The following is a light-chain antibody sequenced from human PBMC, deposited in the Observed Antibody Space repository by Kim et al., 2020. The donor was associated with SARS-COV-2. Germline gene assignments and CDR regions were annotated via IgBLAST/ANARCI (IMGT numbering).Light chain of an antibody. CDR2: DVS. Sequence: QSALTQPRSVSGSPVQSVTISCTGTSSDVGGYNYVSCYQQHPGKAPKLLIYDVSTRPSGVPDRFSGSKSGNTASLTISGLQAEDEADYYCCSYAGSYPVVCGGGTQLTV. CDR3: CSYAGSYPVV. J-gene: IGLJ2*01. V-gene: IGLV2-11*01. CDR1: SSDVGGYNY.